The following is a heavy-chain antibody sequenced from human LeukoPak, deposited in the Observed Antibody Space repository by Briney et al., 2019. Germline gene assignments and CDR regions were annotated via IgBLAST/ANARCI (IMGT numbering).Heavy chain of an antibody. Sequence: ASVKVSCKASGYTFTSYGISWVRQAPGQGLEWMGWISAYNSNTNYAQKLQGRVTMTTDTSTSTAYMELRSLRSDDAAVYYCARGSRNWNYGDYWGQGTLVTVSS. CDR2: ISAYNSNT. CDR3: ARGSRNWNYGDY. CDR1: GYTFTSYG. J-gene: IGHJ4*02. D-gene: IGHD1-7*01. V-gene: IGHV1-18*01.